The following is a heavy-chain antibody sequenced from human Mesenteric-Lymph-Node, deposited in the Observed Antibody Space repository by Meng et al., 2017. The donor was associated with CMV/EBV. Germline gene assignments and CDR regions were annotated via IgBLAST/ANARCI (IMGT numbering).Heavy chain of an antibody. V-gene: IGHV4-31*03. Sequence: SETLSLTCTVSGGSISSGGYYWSWIRQHPGKGLEWIGYIYYSGSTYYNPSLKSRVTISVDTSKNQFSLKLSSVTAADTAVYYCARFGPWLSVGNSFDYWGQGTLVTVSS. CDR3: ARFGPWLSVGNSFDY. CDR2: IYYSGST. J-gene: IGHJ4*02. D-gene: IGHD3-22*01. CDR1: GGSISSGGYY.